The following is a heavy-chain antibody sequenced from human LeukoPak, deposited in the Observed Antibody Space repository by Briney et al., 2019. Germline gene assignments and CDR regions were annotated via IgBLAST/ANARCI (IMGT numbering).Heavy chain of an antibody. V-gene: IGHV3-7*03. Sequence: GGSLRLSCAASGFTSSIYWMTWVRQAPGKGLEWVANIKQDGSEKYYVDSVKGRFTISRDNAKNSLYLQMNSLRAEDTAVYYCARENDSGWSGPFDYWGQGALVTVSS. J-gene: IGHJ4*02. CDR1: GFTSSIYW. D-gene: IGHD6-19*01. CDR3: ARENDSGWSGPFDY. CDR2: IKQDGSEK.